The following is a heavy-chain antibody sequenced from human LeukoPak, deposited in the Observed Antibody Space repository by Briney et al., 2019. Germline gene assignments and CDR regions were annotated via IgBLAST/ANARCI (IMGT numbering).Heavy chain of an antibody. V-gene: IGHV1-69*06. J-gene: IGHJ4*02. CDR3: ATGNRFNFDY. D-gene: IGHD1/OR15-1a*01. CDR1: GGTFSSYA. CDR2: IIPIFGTA. Sequence: SVKVSCKASGGTFSSYAISWVRQAPGHGLEWMGGIIPIFGTAIYAQKFQGRVTMTEDTSTDTAYMELSSLRSEDTAVYYCATGNRFNFDYWGQGTLVTVSS.